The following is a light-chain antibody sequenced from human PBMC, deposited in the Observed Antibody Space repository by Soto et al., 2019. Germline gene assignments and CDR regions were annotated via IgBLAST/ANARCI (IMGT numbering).Light chain of an antibody. J-gene: IGKJ3*01. CDR3: QQYGRTPGLFT. Sequence: ELVLPESPGPLSLSLVEIATLSCRASQSVTKTCLVWYQQKLGRAPRLLSHDASSRAPGLPDRFSGSGSGTDFDITISRRETEDFAVYYCQQYGRTPGLFTFGPGTKVDIK. CDR2: DAS. CDR1: QSVTKTC. V-gene: IGKV3-20*01.